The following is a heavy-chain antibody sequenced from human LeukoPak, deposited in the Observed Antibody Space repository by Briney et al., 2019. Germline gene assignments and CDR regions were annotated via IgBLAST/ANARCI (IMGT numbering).Heavy chain of an antibody. J-gene: IGHJ4*02. CDR3: ASIAVAGTVFDY. V-gene: IGHV3-30*03. D-gene: IGHD6-19*01. Sequence: GRSLRLSCAASGFTFSSYGMHWVRQAPGKGLEGVAVISYDGSNKYYADSVKGRFTISRDNSKNTLYLQMNSLRAEDTAVYYCASIAVAGTVFDYWGQGTLVTVSS. CDR1: GFTFSSYG. CDR2: ISYDGSNK.